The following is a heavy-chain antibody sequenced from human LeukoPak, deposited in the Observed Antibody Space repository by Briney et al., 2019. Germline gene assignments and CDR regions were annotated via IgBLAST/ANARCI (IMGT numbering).Heavy chain of an antibody. D-gene: IGHD1-14*01. CDR3: ARDRGNQRGYYYYYMDV. CDR1: GYTFTSYD. CDR2: MNPNSGNT. Sequence: GASVKVSCKASGYTFTSYDINWVRQATGQGLEWMGWMNPNSGNTGYAQKFQGRVTITRNTSISTAYMELSSLRSEDTAVYYCARDRGNQRGYYYYYMDVWGKGTTVTVSS. J-gene: IGHJ6*03. V-gene: IGHV1-8*03.